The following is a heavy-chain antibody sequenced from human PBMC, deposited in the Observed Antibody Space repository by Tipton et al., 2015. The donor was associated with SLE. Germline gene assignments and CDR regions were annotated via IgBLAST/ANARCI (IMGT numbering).Heavy chain of an antibody. CDR1: GGSFSGYY. CDR3: ARAPSIAAAGYDSYYFDY. D-gene: IGHD6-13*01. J-gene: IGHJ4*02. CDR2: INHSGST. Sequence: TLSLTCAVYGGSFSGYYWSWIRQPPGKGLEWIGEINHSGSTNYNPSLKRRVTISVDTSKNQFSLKLSSVTAADTAVYYCARAPSIAAAGYDSYYFDYWGQGTLVTVSA. V-gene: IGHV4-34*01.